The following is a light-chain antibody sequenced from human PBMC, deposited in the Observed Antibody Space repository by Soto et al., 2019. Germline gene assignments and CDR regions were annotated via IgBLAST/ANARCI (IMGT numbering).Light chain of an antibody. CDR1: QSISSW. CDR3: QQYKNLPGT. J-gene: IGKJ1*01. Sequence: DMQMTQSPSTLSASVGDRVTITCRASQSISSWLAWYQQKPGKAPKLLIYDASSLESGVPSRFSGSGSGTEFTLTISSLQPDDFATYYCQQYKNLPGTFGQGAKVDI. V-gene: IGKV1-5*01. CDR2: DAS.